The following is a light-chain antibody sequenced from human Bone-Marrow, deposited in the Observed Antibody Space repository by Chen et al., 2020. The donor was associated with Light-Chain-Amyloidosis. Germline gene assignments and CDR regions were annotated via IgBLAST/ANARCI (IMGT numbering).Light chain of an antibody. CDR2: RDT. Sequence: SYDLTQPPSVSVSPGQTARIPCPGDDLPNKYAYWYQQKPRQAPVLVIHRDTERPSGISERFSGSSTGTTATLTISGVQAEDESDYLCQSADSIGTYEEIFGGGNKLTVL. J-gene: IGLJ2*01. CDR3: QSADSIGTYEEI. V-gene: IGLV3-25*03. CDR1: DLPNKY.